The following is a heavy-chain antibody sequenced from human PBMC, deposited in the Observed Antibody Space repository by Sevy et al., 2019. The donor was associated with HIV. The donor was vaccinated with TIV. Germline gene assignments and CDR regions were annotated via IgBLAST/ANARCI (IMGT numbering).Heavy chain of an antibody. CDR2: IQVDGREK. CDR1: GFTLSDSG. V-gene: IGHV3-30*02. CDR3: AKRPTAA. Sequence: GGSLRLSCAESGFTLSDSGVHWVRQAPGKGLEWVAFIQVDGREKFYTDSVKGRFTISRDSSKNTVYLQMNSLRGEDTAVYYCAKRPTAAWGQGTLVTVSS. J-gene: IGHJ5*02.